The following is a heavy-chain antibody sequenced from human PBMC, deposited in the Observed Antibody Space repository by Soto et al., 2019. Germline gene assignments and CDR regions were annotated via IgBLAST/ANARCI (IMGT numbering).Heavy chain of an antibody. CDR1: GGSFSGYY. CDR3: ARTPPITMIVVVPLYGMDV. V-gene: IGHV4-34*01. CDR2: INHSGST. Sequence: LSLTCAVYGGSFSGYYWSWIRQPPGKGLEWIGEINHSGSTNYNPSLKSRVTISVDTSKNQFSLKLSSVTAADTAVYYCARTPPITMIVVVPLYGMDVWGQGTTVTVSS. D-gene: IGHD3-22*01. J-gene: IGHJ6*02.